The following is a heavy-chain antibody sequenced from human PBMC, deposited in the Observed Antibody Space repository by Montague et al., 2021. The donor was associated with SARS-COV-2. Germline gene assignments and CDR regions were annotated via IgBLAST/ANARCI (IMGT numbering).Heavy chain of an antibody. Sequence: PALVKPTQTLTLTCSFSGFSLRTSGVGVGWIRQPPGKALEWLAVIYWDDDKRYSPSQKSRLTITKDTSKNQVVLTMTNMDPVDTATYYCVHSYADYLFDYWGQGTPVTVSS. CDR3: VHSYADYLFDY. CDR1: GFSLRTSGVG. CDR2: IYWDDDK. J-gene: IGHJ4*02. D-gene: IGHD4-17*01. V-gene: IGHV2-5*02.